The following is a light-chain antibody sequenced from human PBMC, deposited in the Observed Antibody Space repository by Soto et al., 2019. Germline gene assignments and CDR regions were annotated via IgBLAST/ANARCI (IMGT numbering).Light chain of an antibody. J-gene: IGLJ3*02. CDR3: ASYTSSSTWV. CDR2: EVS. Sequence: QSALTQPASVSGSPGKSITISCTGTSSDVGAYNYVSWYQQHPGKAPKLMIYEVSSRPSGVSNRFSGSKSGNTASLTISGLQAEDEADYYCASYTSSSTWVFGGGTKLTVL. V-gene: IGLV2-14*01. CDR1: SSDVGAYNY.